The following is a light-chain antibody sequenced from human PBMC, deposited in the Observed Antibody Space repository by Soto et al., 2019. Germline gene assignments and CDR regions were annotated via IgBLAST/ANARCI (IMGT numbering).Light chain of an antibody. V-gene: IGLV2-14*01. CDR2: EVS. CDR1: SSDVGGYNF. CDR3: RSYTSSSTLLV. Sequence: QSVLTQPASVSGSPGQSITISCSGTSSDVGGYNFVSWYQHHPGKAPKLMIYEVSNRPSGVSNRFSGSKSGNTASLTISGLQAEDEADYYCRSYTSSSTLLVFGGGTKLTVL. J-gene: IGLJ2*01.